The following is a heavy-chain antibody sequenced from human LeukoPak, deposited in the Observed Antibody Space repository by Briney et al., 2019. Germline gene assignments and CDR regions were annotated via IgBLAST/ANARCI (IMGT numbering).Heavy chain of an antibody. Sequence: SETLSLTCTVSGGSISSSSYYWGWIRQPPGKGLEWIGSIYYSGSTYYNPSLKSRVTISVDTSKNQFSLKLSSVTAADTAVYYCARLAPLLEQQLVYSYYYMDVWGKGTTVTVSS. CDR3: ARLAPLLEQQLVYSYYYMDV. J-gene: IGHJ6*03. V-gene: IGHV4-39*01. D-gene: IGHD6-13*01. CDR2: IYYSGST. CDR1: GGSISSSSYY.